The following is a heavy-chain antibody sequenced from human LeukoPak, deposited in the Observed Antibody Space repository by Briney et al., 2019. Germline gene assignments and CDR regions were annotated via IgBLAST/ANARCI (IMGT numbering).Heavy chain of an antibody. Sequence: SETLSLTCAVSGHSITSHNWWSWVRPSPGKGLEWIGEIYHSGTTNYSPSLKTRVTISVDKSKNQLSLRLTSVTAADTAVYFCASCLFDFYYFDQWGQGTLVTVSS. CDR2: IYHSGTT. J-gene: IGHJ4*02. CDR3: ASCLFDFYYFDQ. D-gene: IGHD2/OR15-2a*01. CDR1: GHSITSHNW. V-gene: IGHV4-4*02.